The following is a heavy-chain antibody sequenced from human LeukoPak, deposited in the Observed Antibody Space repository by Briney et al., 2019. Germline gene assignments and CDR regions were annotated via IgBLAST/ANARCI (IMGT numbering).Heavy chain of an antibody. CDR2: IYYRGST. V-gene: IGHV4-59*01. J-gene: IGHJ4*02. CDR3: ARTPRRGGFDY. CDR1: GGSLSNYY. D-gene: IGHD3-10*01. Sequence: PSETLSLTCTVSGGSLSNYYWSWIRQPPGKGLEWIAYIYYRGSTNYNPSLKSRVTISLDMSKNQFSLKLSSVTAADTAVYYCARTPRRGGFDYWGQGTLVTVSS.